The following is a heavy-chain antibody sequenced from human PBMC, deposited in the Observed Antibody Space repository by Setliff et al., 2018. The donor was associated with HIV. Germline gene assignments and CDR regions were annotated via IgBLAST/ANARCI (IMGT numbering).Heavy chain of an antibody. Sequence: GESLKISCRGSGYNFPNYWIAWVRQMPGKGLEWMGIIYPDNSDARYGPSFQGQVTISADKSISTAYLQWSSLKASDTAMYYCARRAAAGKYYYYYGMDVWGQGTTVTSP. CDR3: ARRAAAGKYYYYYGMDV. CDR2: IYPDNSDA. V-gene: IGHV5-51*01. J-gene: IGHJ6*02. D-gene: IGHD6-13*01. CDR1: GYNFPNYW.